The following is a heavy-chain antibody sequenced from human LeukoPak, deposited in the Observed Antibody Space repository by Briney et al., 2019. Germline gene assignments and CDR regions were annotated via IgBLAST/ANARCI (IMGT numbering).Heavy chain of an antibody. CDR1: GYTFTGYY. Sequence: ASVKVSCKASGYTFTGYYMHWVRQAPGQGLEWMGWINPNSGGTNYAQKFQGRVTMTRDTSISTAYMELSRLRSDDTAVYYCARGPGYSSSWSVDYWGQGTLVTVSS. J-gene: IGHJ4*02. V-gene: IGHV1-2*02. CDR3: ARGPGYSSSWSVDY. CDR2: INPNSGGT. D-gene: IGHD6-13*01.